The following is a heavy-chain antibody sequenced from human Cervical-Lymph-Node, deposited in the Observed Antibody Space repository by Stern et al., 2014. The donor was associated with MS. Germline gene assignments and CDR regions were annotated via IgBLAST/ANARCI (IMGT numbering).Heavy chain of an antibody. V-gene: IGHV2-5*02. CDR1: GFSLSTSGLG. Sequence: QVTLKESGPALVKPTQTLTLTCTFSGFSLSTSGLGVGWIRQPPGEALEWLAYIYGVNQKRYSPSLKSSLPTTKDPSKNQVVLPRPTVAPVDTATYYCAHRPAGPFDSWGQGPLVTVSS. CDR2: IYGVNQK. CDR3: AHRPAGPFDS. J-gene: IGHJ4*02.